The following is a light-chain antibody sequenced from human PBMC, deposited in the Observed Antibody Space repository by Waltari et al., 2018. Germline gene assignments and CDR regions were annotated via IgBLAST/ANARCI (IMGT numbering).Light chain of an antibody. CDR1: SSDVGGYHY. CDR2: DVN. CDR3: TSFTSSSTIV. Sequence: QSALTQPASVSGSPGPSITISCTGSSSDVGGYHYVSWYQQHPGKAPKLMISDVNKRPSGVSNRFSGSKSDNTASLTISGLQAEDEAHYYCTSFTSSSTIVFGGGTKLTVL. J-gene: IGLJ2*01. V-gene: IGLV2-14*03.